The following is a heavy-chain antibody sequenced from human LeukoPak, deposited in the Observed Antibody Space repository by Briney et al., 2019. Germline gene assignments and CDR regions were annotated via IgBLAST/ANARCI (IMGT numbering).Heavy chain of an antibody. CDR3: ARGNIAAAGIHY. J-gene: IGHJ4*02. CDR1: GFTFSSYW. CDR2: INGDGSST. V-gene: IGHV3-74*01. Sequence: GGSLRLSCAASGFTFSSYWMHWVRQAPVKGLVWVSRINGDGSSTTYVDSVMGRFTIPRDNAKNTLYLQMDSVRAEDTAVYYCARGNIAAAGIHYWGQGTLVIVSS. D-gene: IGHD6-13*01.